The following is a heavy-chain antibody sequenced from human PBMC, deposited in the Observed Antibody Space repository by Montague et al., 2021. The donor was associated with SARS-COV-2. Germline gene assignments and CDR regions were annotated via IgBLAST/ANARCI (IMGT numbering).Heavy chain of an antibody. J-gene: IGHJ4*02. V-gene: IGHV4-39*01. CDR2: ISHSGST. Sequence: SETLSLTCTVSGGSISSSSYYWSWIRQPPGEGLEWIAEISHSGSTSYNPSLKSRVTISVDTSKNQFSLKLNSATAADTAVYYCARHALGYFDWLNEGYFDYWGQGTLVTVSS. CDR3: ARHALGYFDWLNEGYFDY. D-gene: IGHD3-9*01. CDR1: GGSISSSSYY.